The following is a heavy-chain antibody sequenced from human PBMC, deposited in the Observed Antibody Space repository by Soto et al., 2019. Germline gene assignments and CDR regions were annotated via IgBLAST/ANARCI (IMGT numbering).Heavy chain of an antibody. Sequence: PGGSLRLSCATSGFSFSSFAMHWVRQAPGRGLEWLALTSYDGSDQYNAKSVKGRFTISRDNSKKTLYLHMNGLSAEDTAVYYCARPRYDSTGTPFDHWGLGTLVTVSS. D-gene: IGHD3-22*01. CDR2: TSYDGSDQ. CDR1: GFSFSSFA. CDR3: ARPRYDSTGTPFDH. V-gene: IGHV3-30*14. J-gene: IGHJ4*02.